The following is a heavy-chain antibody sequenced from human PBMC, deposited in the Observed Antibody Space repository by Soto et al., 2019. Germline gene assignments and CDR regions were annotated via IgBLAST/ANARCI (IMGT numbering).Heavy chain of an antibody. J-gene: IGHJ4*02. CDR2: IYSGGST. D-gene: IGHD4-17*01. CDR3: AGGDYRRMFAY. Sequence: EVQLVESGGGLIQPGGSLRLSCAASGFTVSSNHMSWVRQAPGKGLEWVSVIYSGGSTNYADSVKGRFTISRDNSKNTLYLQMNSLRAEDTAVFYCAGGDYRRMFAYWGQGILVSVPS. CDR1: GFTVSSNH. V-gene: IGHV3-53*01.